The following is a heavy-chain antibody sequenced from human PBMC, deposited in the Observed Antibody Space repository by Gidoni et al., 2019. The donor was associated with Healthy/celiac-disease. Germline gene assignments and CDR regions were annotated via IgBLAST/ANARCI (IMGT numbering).Heavy chain of an antibody. Sequence: QVPLQPWGAGLLTPSATLSLTCAVYAGSFSAYYWSWIRQPPGKGLEWIGEINHSGSTNYNPSLKSRVTISVDTSKNQFSLKLSSVTAADTAVYYCARGKIRGSSSPGRGDWFDPWGQGTLVTVSS. V-gene: IGHV4-34*01. CDR1: AGSFSAYY. J-gene: IGHJ5*02. CDR2: INHSGST. CDR3: ARGKIRGSSSPGRGDWFDP. D-gene: IGHD6-6*01.